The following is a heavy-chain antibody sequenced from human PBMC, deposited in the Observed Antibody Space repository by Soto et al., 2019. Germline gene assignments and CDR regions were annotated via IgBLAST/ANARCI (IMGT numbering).Heavy chain of an antibody. Sequence: ASVKVSCKASGYTFTSYAMHWVRQAPGQRLEWMGWINAYNGNTKYAQKLQGRVTMTTDTSTSTAYMELRSLRSEDTAVYYCARTTVVIFDYWGQGTLVTVSS. CDR2: INAYNGNT. D-gene: IGHD4-17*01. J-gene: IGHJ4*02. CDR3: ARTTVVIFDY. CDR1: GYTFTSYA. V-gene: IGHV1-3*01.